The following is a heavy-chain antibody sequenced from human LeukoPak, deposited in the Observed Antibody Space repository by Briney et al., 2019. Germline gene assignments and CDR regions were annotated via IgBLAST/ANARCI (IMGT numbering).Heavy chain of an antibody. D-gene: IGHD3-10*01. J-gene: IGHJ4*02. CDR3: ARKENVYYYFDY. CDR1: GGSISSGGYS. V-gene: IGHV4-30-2*01. Sequence: SETLSLTCVVSGGSISSGGYSWSWIRQPPGKGLEWIGYIYHSGTTYYNPSLQSRVTMSVDTSKNQFSLKLSSVTAVDTAVYYCARKENVYYYFDYWGQGTLVTVSS. CDR2: IYHSGTT.